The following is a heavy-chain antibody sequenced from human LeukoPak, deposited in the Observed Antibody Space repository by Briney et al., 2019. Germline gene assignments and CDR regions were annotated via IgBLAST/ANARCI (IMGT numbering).Heavy chain of an antibody. V-gene: IGHV4-59*01. CDR3: ARVNWSGKYNWFDP. CDR1: GGSISSYY. D-gene: IGHD1-1*01. J-gene: IGHJ5*02. Sequence: SETLSLTCTVSGGSISSYYWSWIRQPPGKGLEWIGYIYYSGSTNYNPSLKSRVTISVDTSKNQFSLKLSSVTAADTAVYYCARVNWSGKYNWFDPWGQGTLVTVSS. CDR2: IYYSGST.